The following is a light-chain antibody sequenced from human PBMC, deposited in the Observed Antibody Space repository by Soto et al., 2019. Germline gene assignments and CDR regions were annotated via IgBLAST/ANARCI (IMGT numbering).Light chain of an antibody. V-gene: IGKV3-11*01. CDR3: QQYNNWPQT. J-gene: IGKJ1*01. CDR1: QSVSSY. Sequence: EIVLTQSTATLSLSPGERATLSCRASQSVSSYLAWYQQKPGQAPRLLIYDASNRATGIPARFSGSGSGTEFTLTISSLQSEDFAEYHCQQYNNWPQTFGQGTKVDIK. CDR2: DAS.